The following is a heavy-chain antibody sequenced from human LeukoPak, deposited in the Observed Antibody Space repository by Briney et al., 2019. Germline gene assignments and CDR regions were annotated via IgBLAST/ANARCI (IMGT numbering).Heavy chain of an antibody. CDR3: ARRSGSFSL. V-gene: IGHV4-34*01. CDR1: GGSFNGYY. D-gene: IGHD3-10*01. Sequence: SETLSLTCAIYGGSFNGYYWSWIRQPPGKGLEWIGEINPRRSTNYNPSLNSRVFISEETSKNQFSLKLNSVTSADTAVYYCARRSGSFSLWGQGTLVTVSS. J-gene: IGHJ4*02. CDR2: INPRRST.